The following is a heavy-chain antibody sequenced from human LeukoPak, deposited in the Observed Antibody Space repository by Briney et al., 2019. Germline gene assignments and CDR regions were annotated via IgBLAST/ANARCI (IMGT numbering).Heavy chain of an antibody. CDR1: GFTFSSYG. V-gene: IGHV3-30*02. Sequence: GGSLRLSCAASGFTFSSYGMHWVRQAPGKGLEWVAFIRYDGSNKYYAGSVKGRFTISRDNSKNTLYLQMNSLRAEDTAVYYCAKDRRVGALPYYFDYWGQGTLVTVSS. CDR3: AKDRRVGALPYYFDY. D-gene: IGHD1-26*01. J-gene: IGHJ4*02. CDR2: IRYDGSNK.